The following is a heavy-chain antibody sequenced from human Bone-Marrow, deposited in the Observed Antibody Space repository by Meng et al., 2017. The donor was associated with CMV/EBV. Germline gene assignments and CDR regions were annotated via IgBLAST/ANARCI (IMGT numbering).Heavy chain of an antibody. CDR3: ARTYYDFWSGYSEGAFDI. Sequence: GGSLRLSCAASGFTFSSYWMHWVRQAPGKGLVWVSRINSDGSSTSYADSVKGRFTISRDNAKNSLYLQMNSLRAEDTAVYYCARTYYDFWSGYSEGAFDIWGQGTMVTVSS. V-gene: IGHV3-74*01. CDR1: GFTFSSYW. D-gene: IGHD3-3*01. CDR2: INSDGSST. J-gene: IGHJ3*02.